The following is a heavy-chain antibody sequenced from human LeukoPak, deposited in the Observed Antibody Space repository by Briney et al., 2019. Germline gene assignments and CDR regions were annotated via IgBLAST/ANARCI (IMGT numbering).Heavy chain of an antibody. Sequence: GGSLRLSCAASGFTFSSYAMSWVRQAPGKGLEWVSGIGGSGVSTYYADSVKGRFTISRDNSKNTLYLQMNSPRAEDTAVYYCAKAGYGDYVRFPDWGQGTLVTVSS. CDR1: GFTFSSYA. CDR3: AKAGYGDYVRFPD. J-gene: IGHJ4*02. V-gene: IGHV3-23*01. CDR2: IGGSGVST. D-gene: IGHD4-17*01.